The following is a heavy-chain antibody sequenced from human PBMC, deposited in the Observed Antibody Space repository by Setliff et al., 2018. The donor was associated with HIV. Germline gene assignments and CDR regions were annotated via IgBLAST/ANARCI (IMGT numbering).Heavy chain of an antibody. CDR1: GFAFNAYT. V-gene: IGHV3-21*01. CDR2: ISSSGAYI. CDR3: ARDPYWLEGYFDF. D-gene: IGHD3-3*01. Sequence: SLRLSCAASGFAFNAYTMVWVRQAPGKGLEWVSSISSSGAYIYYPDSVKGRFTTSRDNVKNTLYLQMTSLRGEDTAVYYCARDPYWLEGYFDFWGQGTLVTVSS. J-gene: IGHJ4*02.